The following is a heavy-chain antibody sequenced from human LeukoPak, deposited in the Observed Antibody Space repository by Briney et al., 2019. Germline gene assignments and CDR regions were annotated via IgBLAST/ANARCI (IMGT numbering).Heavy chain of an antibody. D-gene: IGHD3-10*01. CDR1: GFPFSDAW. CDR2: IESKTNGGTT. V-gene: IGHV3-15*07. Sequence: PGGSLRLSCAVSGFPFSDAWMNWVRQVPGRGLEWVGLIESKTNGGTTDYTTPVKGRFTISRDDSKNTLYLQMNSLKIEDTAVYYCVRELSGSFDYWGQGTLVTVSS. CDR3: VRELSGSFDY. J-gene: IGHJ4*02.